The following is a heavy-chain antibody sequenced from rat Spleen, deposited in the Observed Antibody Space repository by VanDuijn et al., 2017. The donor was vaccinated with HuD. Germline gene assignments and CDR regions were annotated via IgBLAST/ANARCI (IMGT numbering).Heavy chain of an antibody. CDR2: ISYEGGST. CDR1: GFTFSDYY. CDR3: ARPHSSHYVMDA. D-gene: IGHD1-8*01. J-gene: IGHJ4*01. Sequence: EVQLVESGGGLVQPGRSLKLSCAASGFTFSDYYMVWVRQAPKKGLEWVASISYEGGSTYYGDSVKGRFTISRDNAKSTLYLQMNSLRSEDTATYYCARPHSSHYVMDAWGQGASVTVSS. V-gene: IGHV5-22*01.